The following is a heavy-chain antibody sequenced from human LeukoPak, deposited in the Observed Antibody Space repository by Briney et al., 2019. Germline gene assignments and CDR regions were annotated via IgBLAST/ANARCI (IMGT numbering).Heavy chain of an antibody. V-gene: IGHV3-66*03. J-gene: IGHJ4*02. Sequence: GGSLRLSCAASGFTVGSYYMSWVRQAPGKGLEWVSNIYNTGSTNYADSVKGRFTISRDNSKNTLYLQMNSLRAEDTAVYYCARDSPGDLWDYWGQGTLVTVSS. CDR2: IYNTGST. CDR1: GFTVGSYY. CDR3: ARDSPGDLWDY. D-gene: IGHD7-27*01.